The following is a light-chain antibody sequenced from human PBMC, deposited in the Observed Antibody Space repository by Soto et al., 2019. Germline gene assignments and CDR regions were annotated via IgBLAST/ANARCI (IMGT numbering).Light chain of an antibody. CDR1: SSDVGGYNY. V-gene: IGLV2-14*01. J-gene: IGLJ1*01. Sequence: QSVLTQPASVSGSPGQSITISCTGTSSDVGGYNYVSWYQHHPGNAPKLIIYEVSNRPSGVSNRFSGSKSANTASLTISGLQADAEADYYCSSYTSSGPYVFGIRTKVTVL. CDR2: EVS. CDR3: SSYTSSGPYV.